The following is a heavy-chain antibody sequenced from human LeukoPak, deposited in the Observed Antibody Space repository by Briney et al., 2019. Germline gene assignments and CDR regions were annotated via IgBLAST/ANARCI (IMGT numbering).Heavy chain of an antibody. J-gene: IGHJ4*02. CDR3: ARDHRGKDIVATIVGFSLVYFDY. D-gene: IGHD5-12*01. Sequence: GGSLRLSCAASGFTFSSYWMSWVRQAPGKGLEWVANIKQDGSEKYYVDSVKGRFTISRDNAKNSLYLQMNSLRAEDTAVYYCARDHRGKDIVATIVGFSLVYFDYWGQGTLVTVSS. V-gene: IGHV3-7*01. CDR2: IKQDGSEK. CDR1: GFTFSSYW.